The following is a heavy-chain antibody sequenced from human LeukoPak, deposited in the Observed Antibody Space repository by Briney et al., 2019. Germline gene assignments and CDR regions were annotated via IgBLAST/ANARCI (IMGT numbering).Heavy chain of an antibody. CDR3: ARDRSSGVFDY. V-gene: IGHV3-33*01. CDR1: GFTFSSYG. J-gene: IGHJ4*02. CDR2: IWHDGSNK. Sequence: GGSLRLSCAASGFTFSSYGMHWVRQAPGRGLEWVAIIWHDGSNKYYADSVKGRFTISRDNSKNTLDLQMNSLRAEDTAVYYCARDRSSGVFDYWGQGTLVTVSS. D-gene: IGHD2-15*01.